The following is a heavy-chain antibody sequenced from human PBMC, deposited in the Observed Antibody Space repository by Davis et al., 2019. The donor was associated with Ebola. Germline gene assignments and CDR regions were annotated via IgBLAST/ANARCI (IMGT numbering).Heavy chain of an antibody. Sequence: ASVKVSCKVSGYTLTELSMHWVRQAPGQGLEWMGWINPNSGGTNYAQKFQGRVTMTRDTSISTAYMELSRLRSDDTAVYYCARDLRGFRRGAFDIWGQGTMVTVSS. J-gene: IGHJ3*02. V-gene: IGHV1-2*02. CDR1: GYTLTELS. D-gene: IGHD5-12*01. CDR2: INPNSGGT. CDR3: ARDLRGFRRGAFDI.